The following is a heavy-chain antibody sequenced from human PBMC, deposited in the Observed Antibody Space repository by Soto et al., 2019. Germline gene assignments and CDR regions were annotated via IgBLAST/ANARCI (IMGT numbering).Heavy chain of an antibody. V-gene: IGHV1-58*01. D-gene: IGHD3-3*01. Sequence: GASVKVSCKASGFTFTSSAVQWVRQARGQRLEWIGWIVVGSGNTNYAQKFQERVTITRDMSTSTAYMELSSLRSEDTAVYYCAADLHDFWSGPTQYYYYGMDVWGQGTTVTVSS. CDR2: IVVGSGNT. CDR3: AADLHDFWSGPTQYYYYGMDV. CDR1: GFTFTSSA. J-gene: IGHJ6*02.